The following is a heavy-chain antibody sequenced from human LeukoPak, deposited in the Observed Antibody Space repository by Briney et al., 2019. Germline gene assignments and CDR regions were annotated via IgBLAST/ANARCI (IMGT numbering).Heavy chain of an antibody. J-gene: IGHJ4*02. V-gene: IGHV3-23*01. D-gene: IGHD3-3*01. CDR3: AKNPRFGVVIIYFDY. Sequence: GGSLRLSCTVSGFTLSSYEMTWFRQAPGKGLEWVSSIGYGGSDTHYADSVKGRFTVSRDNSKNTLYLQLNSLRAEDTAVYYCAKNPRFGVVIIYFDYWGQGTLVTVSS. CDR2: IGYGGSDT. CDR1: GFTLSSYE.